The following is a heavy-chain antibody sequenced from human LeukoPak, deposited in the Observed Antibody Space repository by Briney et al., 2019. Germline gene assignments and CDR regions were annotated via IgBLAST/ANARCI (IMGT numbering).Heavy chain of an antibody. Sequence: GASVKVSCKASGYTFTSYGFTWVRQAPGQGLEWMGWISAYNGDTNYAQKLQGRVTMTTDTSTSTAYMELRSLRSDDTAVYYCARARDSSGWGWFDPWGQGTLVTVSS. CDR1: GYTFTSYG. CDR3: ARARDSSGWGWFDP. V-gene: IGHV1-18*01. J-gene: IGHJ5*02. D-gene: IGHD6-19*01. CDR2: ISAYNGDT.